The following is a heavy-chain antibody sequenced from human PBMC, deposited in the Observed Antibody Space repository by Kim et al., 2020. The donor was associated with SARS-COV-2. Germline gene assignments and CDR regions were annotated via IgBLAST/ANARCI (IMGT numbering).Heavy chain of an antibody. V-gene: IGHV1-8*01. CDR3: ARGGYYYYGMDV. J-gene: IGHJ6*02. Sequence: DAQKFQGRVPMTRKTSVSTAYMELSSLRSEETAVYYCARGGYYYYGMDVWGQGTTVTVSS.